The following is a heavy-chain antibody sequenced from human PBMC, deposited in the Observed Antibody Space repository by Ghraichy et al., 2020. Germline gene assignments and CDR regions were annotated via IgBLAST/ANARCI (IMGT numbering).Heavy chain of an antibody. CDR2: IYWDDDK. CDR3: AHSGPSGDDILTGYYNGYFDY. J-gene: IGHJ4*02. V-gene: IGHV2-5*02. CDR1: GFSLSTSGVG. Sequence: SGPTLVKPTQTLTLTCTFSGFSLSTSGVGVGWIRQPPGKALEWLALIYWDDDKRYSPSLKSRLTITKDTSNNQVVLTMTNMDPVDTATYYCAHSGPSGDDILTGYYNGYFDYWGQGTLVTVSS. D-gene: IGHD3-9*01.